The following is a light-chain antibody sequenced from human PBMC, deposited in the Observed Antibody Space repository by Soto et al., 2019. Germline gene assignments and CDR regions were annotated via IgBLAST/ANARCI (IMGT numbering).Light chain of an antibody. CDR2: DAT. V-gene: IGKV3-20*01. CDR1: QSVSSSY. Sequence: EIVLTQSPGTLSLSPGERATLSCRASQSVSSSYLAWYQQKPGLAPRLLIYDATSRATGIPDRFSGSGSGTDFTLTISRLEPEDFAVYYCQQYGSSLLTFGGGTKVEIK. CDR3: QQYGSSLLT. J-gene: IGKJ4*01.